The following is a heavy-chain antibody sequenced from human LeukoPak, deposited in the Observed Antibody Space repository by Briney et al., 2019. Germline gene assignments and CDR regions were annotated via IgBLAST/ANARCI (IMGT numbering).Heavy chain of an antibody. J-gene: IGHJ4*02. D-gene: IGHD6-13*01. CDR3: GRWAPKKGIAAAGSYFDY. V-gene: IGHV3-53*04. CDR2: IYSGGST. Sequence: GGSLRLSCAASGFTVSSHYMSWVRQAPGKGLEWVSVIYSGGSTYYADSVKGRFTISRHNSKNTLYLQMNSLRAEDTAVYCCGRWAPKKGIAAAGSYFDYRGQGTLVTVSS. CDR1: GFTVSSHY.